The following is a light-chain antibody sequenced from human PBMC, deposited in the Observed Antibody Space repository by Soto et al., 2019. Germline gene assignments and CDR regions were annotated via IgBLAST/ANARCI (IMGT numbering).Light chain of an antibody. Sequence: DIQMTQSPSTLSASVGDRVTITCRASQSINTWLAWYQQKPGKAPRLLIYTASSLESGVPSSFSGSGSGTEFTLTISSLQPDDFATYYCQQHESYPRTFGQGTKVEIK. CDR2: TAS. J-gene: IGKJ1*01. V-gene: IGKV1-5*03. CDR1: QSINTW. CDR3: QQHESYPRT.